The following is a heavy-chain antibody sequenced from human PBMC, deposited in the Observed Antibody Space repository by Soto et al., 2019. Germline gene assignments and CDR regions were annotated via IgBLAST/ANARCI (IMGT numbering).Heavy chain of an antibody. D-gene: IGHD2-15*01. CDR1: GFTFSNAW. CDR3: TTGYGGNLLDY. Sequence: EVQLVESGGGLVKPGGSLRLSCAASGFTFSNAWMSWVRQAPGKGLEWVGRIKSKTDGGTTDYAAPVKGRFTISRDDSKNTLYLQMNTLKTEDTAVYYCTTGYGGNLLDYWGQGTLVTVSS. CDR2: IKSKTDGGTT. J-gene: IGHJ4*02. V-gene: IGHV3-15*01.